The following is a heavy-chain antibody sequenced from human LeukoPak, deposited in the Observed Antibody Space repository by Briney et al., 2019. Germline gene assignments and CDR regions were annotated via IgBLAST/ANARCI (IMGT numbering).Heavy chain of an antibody. CDR3: ARTQNIFGVIIKDY. D-gene: IGHD3-3*01. CDR1: GYTFTAYY. V-gene: IGHV1-2*02. CDR2: NNPNSGGT. J-gene: IGHJ4*02. Sequence: ASVKVFCKASGYTFTAYYMHWVRQAPGQGLECMGWNNPNSGGTDYAHKFQGRVTMTRDTSISTAYMELTRLTSDDTAVYYCARTQNIFGVIIKDYWGQGTLVTVSS.